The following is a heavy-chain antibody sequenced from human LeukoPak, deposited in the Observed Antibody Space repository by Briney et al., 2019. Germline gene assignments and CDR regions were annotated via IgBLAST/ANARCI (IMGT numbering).Heavy chain of an antibody. CDR2: ISYDGSNK. Sequence: GGSPRLSCAASGFTFSSYAMHWVRQAPGKGLEWVAVISYDGSNKYYADSVKGRFTISRDNAKNSLYLQMNSLRAEDTAVYYCARVRRIITMIVVVIKAYFDYWGQGTLVTVSS. V-gene: IGHV3-30-3*01. J-gene: IGHJ4*02. CDR1: GFTFSSYA. CDR3: ARVRRIITMIVVVIKAYFDY. D-gene: IGHD3-22*01.